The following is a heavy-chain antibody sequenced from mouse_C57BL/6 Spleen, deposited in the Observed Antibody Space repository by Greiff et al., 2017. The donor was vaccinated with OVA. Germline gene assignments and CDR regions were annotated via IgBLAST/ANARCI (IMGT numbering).Heavy chain of an antibody. CDR1: GFTFSSYA. D-gene: IGHD2-14*01. CDR2: ISDGGSYT. J-gene: IGHJ4*01. V-gene: IGHV5-4*01. Sequence: EVQLVESGGGLVKPGGSLKLSCAASGFTFSSYAMYWVRQTPEKRLEWVATISDGGSYTYYPDNVKGRFTISRDNAKNNLYLQMSHLKSEDTAMYNDASYRSDAMDYWGQGTTVTVSS. CDR3: ASYRSDAMDY.